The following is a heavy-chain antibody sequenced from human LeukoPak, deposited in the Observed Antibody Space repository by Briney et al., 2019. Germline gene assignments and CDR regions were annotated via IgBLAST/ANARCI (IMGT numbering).Heavy chain of an antibody. CDR1: GFSFTTYW. D-gene: IGHD3-10*01. V-gene: IGHV3-7*01. J-gene: IGHJ4*02. CDR2: ISQDESSQ. Sequence: PGGSLRLSCAASGFSFTTYWMGWVRQAPGKGLEWVANISQDESSQYYVDSVKGRFTISRDYAKNSLYLQMNSLRVEDTAVYYCAKVAKYYYGPETYYFFEQWGQGTPVTASS. CDR3: AKVAKYYYGPETYYFFEQ.